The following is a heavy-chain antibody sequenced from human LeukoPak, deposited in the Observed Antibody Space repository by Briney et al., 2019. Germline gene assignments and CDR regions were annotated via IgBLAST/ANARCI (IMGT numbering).Heavy chain of an antibody. J-gene: IGHJ4*02. Sequence: ASVKVSCKASGYTFTGYYMHWVRQAPGQGLEWMGWINANSGGTNYAQKFQGRVTMTRDASISTAYMELSRLRSDDTAVYYCARSSRYDIWTGYPYWGQGTLVTVSP. D-gene: IGHD3-9*01. CDR3: ARSSRYDIWTGYPY. CDR2: INANSGGT. CDR1: GYTFTGYY. V-gene: IGHV1-2*02.